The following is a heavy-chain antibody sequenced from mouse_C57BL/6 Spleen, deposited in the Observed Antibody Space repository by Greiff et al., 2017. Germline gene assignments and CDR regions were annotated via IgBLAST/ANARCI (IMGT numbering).Heavy chain of an antibody. CDR3: ARSEAQATWFAY. CDR2: IDPEDGEP. J-gene: IGHJ3*01. V-gene: IGHV14-2*01. CDR1: GFNIKDYY. D-gene: IGHD3-2*02. Sequence: EVKLVESGAELVKPGASVKLSCTASGFNIKDYYMHWVKQRTEQGLEWIGRIDPEDGEPKYAPKFQGKATITADTSSNTAYLQLSSLTSEDTAVYYCARSEAQATWFAYWGQGTLVTVSA.